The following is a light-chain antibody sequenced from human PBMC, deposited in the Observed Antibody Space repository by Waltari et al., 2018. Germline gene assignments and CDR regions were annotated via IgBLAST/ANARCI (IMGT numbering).Light chain of an antibody. Sequence: QSVLTQPPSASGTPRQRVTIACSGSISNIGSNPVSWYQHLPGMAPTLLIYRNNQRPSGVPDRFSGSKSGPSSSLAISGLRSEDEAHYYCAAWDDSLEEVFGGGTKLTVL. CDR1: ISNIGSNP. CDR3: AAWDDSLEEV. J-gene: IGLJ2*01. V-gene: IGLV1-47*01. CDR2: RNN.